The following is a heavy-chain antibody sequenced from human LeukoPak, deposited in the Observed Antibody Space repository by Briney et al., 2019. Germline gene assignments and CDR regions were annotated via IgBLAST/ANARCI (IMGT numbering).Heavy chain of an antibody. CDR1: GYTLTELS. J-gene: IGHJ4*02. CDR3: ATFPMYYYDSSGYRVDDY. Sequence: ASVKVSCKVSGYTLTELSMHWVRQAPGKGLEWMGGFDPEDGETIYAQKFQGRVTMTEVTSTDTAYMELSSLRSEDTAVYYCATFPMYYYDSSGYRVDDYWGQGTLVTVSS. D-gene: IGHD3-22*01. CDR2: FDPEDGET. V-gene: IGHV1-24*01.